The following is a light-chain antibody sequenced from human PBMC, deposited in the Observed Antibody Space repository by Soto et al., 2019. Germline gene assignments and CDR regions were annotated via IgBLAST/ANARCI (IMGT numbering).Light chain of an antibody. J-gene: IGLJ1*01. Sequence: QSALTQPASVSESPGQSITISCTGTSSDVGGYNYVSWYQQHPGKAPKLMIYEVSNRPSGVSNRFSGSKSGNTASLTISGLQAEDEADYYCSSYTSSSILYVFGTGTQVTVL. CDR2: EVS. V-gene: IGLV2-14*01. CDR3: SSYTSSSILYV. CDR1: SSDVGGYNY.